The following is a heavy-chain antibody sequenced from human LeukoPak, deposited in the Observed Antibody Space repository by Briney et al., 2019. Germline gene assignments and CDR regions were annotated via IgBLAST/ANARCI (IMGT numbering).Heavy chain of an antibody. CDR1: GFTFSTSS. CDR2: VVVGSGST. V-gene: IGHV1-58*02. D-gene: IGHD6-13*01. CDR3: AADLCVAAADSGGWFDP. J-gene: IGHJ5*02. Sequence: SVQVCCKASGFTFSTSSIQWVRQARGQGLEWVGGVVVGSGSTNYAQQFQGRVTITRDMSTSTAYMDLSSLRSDDTAVYYCAADLCVAAADSGGWFDPWGQGTLVTVSS.